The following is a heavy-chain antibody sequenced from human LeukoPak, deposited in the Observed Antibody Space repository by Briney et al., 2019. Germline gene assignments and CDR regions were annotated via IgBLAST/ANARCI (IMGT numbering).Heavy chain of an antibody. J-gene: IGHJ4*02. CDR3: AKDPRRDGYNLSPPHFDY. V-gene: IGHV3-30*02. Sequence: GGSLRLSCAASGFTFSSYGMHWVRQSPGKGLEWVAFMRYDGSNKYYADSVKGRFTISRDNSKNTLYLQMNSLRAEDTAVYYCAKDPRRDGYNLSPPHFDYWGQGTLVTVSS. CDR2: MRYDGSNK. D-gene: IGHD5-24*01. CDR1: GFTFSSYG.